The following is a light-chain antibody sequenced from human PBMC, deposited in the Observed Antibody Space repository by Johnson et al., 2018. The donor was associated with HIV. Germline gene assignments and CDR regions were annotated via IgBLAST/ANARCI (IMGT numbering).Light chain of an antibody. CDR1: SSNIGNNY. CDR2: DNN. Sequence: QSVLTQPPSVSAAPGQKVTISCSGSSSNIGNNYVSWHQKFPGAAPKVLIYDNNKRPSGIPDRISGSKSGTSATLGITGLHTGDEADYYWGTWNSRLRAGHVFGTGTKVTVL. J-gene: IGLJ1*01. CDR3: GTWNSRLRAGHV. V-gene: IGLV1-51*01.